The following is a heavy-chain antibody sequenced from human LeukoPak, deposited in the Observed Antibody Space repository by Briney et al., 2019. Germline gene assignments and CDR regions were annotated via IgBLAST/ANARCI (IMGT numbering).Heavy chain of an antibody. V-gene: IGHV3-30*04. J-gene: IGHJ6*03. D-gene: IGHD1-26*01. CDR2: ISYDGSNA. CDR3: AKDQWVGAPNSHLGYMDV. CDR1: GFTFSNYA. Sequence: PGGSLRLSCAASGFTFSNYAIQWVRQAPGKGLEWVAVISYDGSNAYYAESVKGRFTISRDNSKNTLYLQMNSLRAEDTAVYYCAKDQWVGAPNSHLGYMDVWGKGTTVTISS.